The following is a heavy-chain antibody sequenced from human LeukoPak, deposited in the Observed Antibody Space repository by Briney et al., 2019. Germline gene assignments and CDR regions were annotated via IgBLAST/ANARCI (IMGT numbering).Heavy chain of an antibody. V-gene: IGHV3-23*01. CDR2: ISGSGGST. CDR3: AKDRIVGATIAEYFQH. J-gene: IGHJ1*01. D-gene: IGHD1-26*01. Sequence: GGPLSLPCAASGFTFTSYAMSWVRQAPGKGRRWAPAISGSGGSTYYADSVKGRFTISRDNSKNTLYLQMNSLRAEDTAVYYCAKDRIVGATIAEYFQHWGQGTLVTVSS. CDR1: GFTFTSYA.